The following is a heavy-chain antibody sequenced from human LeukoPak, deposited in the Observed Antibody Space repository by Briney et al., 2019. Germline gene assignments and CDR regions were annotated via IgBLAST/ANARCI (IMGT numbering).Heavy chain of an antibody. CDR2: IYYSGST. Sequence: SETLSLTCTVSGESISGFYWTWIRQPPGKGLEWIGYIYYSGSTNYNPSLKSRVTISVDTSKNQFSLKLSSVTAADTAVYYCARANYDFWSGYFNLAFDIWGQGTMVTVSS. V-gene: IGHV4-59*01. J-gene: IGHJ3*02. D-gene: IGHD3-3*01. CDR1: GESISGFY. CDR3: ARANYDFWSGYFNLAFDI.